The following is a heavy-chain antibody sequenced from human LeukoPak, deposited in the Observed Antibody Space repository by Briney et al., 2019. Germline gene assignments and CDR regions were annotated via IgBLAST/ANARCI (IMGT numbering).Heavy chain of an antibody. V-gene: IGHV1-24*01. CDR3: ATAPPYCGGDCYSGY. CDR2: FDPEDGET. CDR1: GYTLTELS. Sequence: ASVKVSCKVSGYTLTELSMHWVRQAPGKGLEWMGGFDPEDGETIYAQKFQGRVTMTEDTSTDTAYMELSSLRSEDTAVYYCATAPPYCGGDCYSGYWGQGTLVTVSS. D-gene: IGHD2-21*01. J-gene: IGHJ4*02.